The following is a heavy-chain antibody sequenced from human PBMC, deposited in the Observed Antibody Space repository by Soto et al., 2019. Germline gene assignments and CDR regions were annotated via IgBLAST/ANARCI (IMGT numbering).Heavy chain of an antibody. Sequence: SVKVSCKASGGTFSSYTISWVRQAPGQGLEWMGRIIPILGIANYAQKFQGRVTITADKSTSTAYMELSSLRSEDTAVYYCARDQKGVVVAATDYYMDVWGKGTTVTVSS. CDR3: ARDQKGVVVAATDYYMDV. CDR2: IIPILGIA. J-gene: IGHJ6*03. D-gene: IGHD2-15*01. V-gene: IGHV1-69*04. CDR1: GGTFSSYT.